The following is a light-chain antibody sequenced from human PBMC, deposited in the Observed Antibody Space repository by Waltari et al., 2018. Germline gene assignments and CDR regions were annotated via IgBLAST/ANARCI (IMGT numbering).Light chain of an antibody. CDR1: QDISIY. V-gene: IGKV1-16*02. Sequence: DVQMTQSPSSLSASVGDRVTITCRASQDISIYFAWFQQNPGKAPKSLIYGASFLQSGVPSKFSGSGSGTDFTLTISSLQPEDFATYYCQQYITYPITFGQGTRLEIK. CDR3: QQYITYPIT. CDR2: GAS. J-gene: IGKJ5*01.